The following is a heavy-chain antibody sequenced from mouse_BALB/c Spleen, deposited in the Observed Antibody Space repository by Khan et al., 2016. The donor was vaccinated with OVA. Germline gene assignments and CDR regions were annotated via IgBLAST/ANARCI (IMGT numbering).Heavy chain of an antibody. J-gene: IGHJ3*01. Sequence: QVQLQQPGAELVRPGASVKLSCEASGYTFTSYWMNWVKQSPEQGLEWIGRIDPYDSETHYNQNFKDKAILTVEKSSSTAYMQLSSLTSEDSAGYFCARNPFAYWGQGTLVTVSA. V-gene: IGHV1-52*01. CDR1: GYTFTSYW. CDR2: IDPYDSET. CDR3: ARNPFAY.